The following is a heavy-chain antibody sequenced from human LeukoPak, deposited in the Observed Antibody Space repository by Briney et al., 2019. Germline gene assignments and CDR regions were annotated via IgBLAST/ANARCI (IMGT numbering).Heavy chain of an antibody. D-gene: IGHD3-10*01. V-gene: IGHV1-69*05. CDR3: ARVLGGSGSYDWFDP. J-gene: IGHJ5*02. CDR1: GGTFSSYA. Sequence: LVKVSCKASGGTFSSYAISWVRQAPGQGLEWMGGIIPIFGTANYAQKFQGRVTITTDESTSTAYMELSSLRSEDTAVYYCARVLGGSGSYDWFDPWGQGTLVTVSS. CDR2: IIPIFGTA.